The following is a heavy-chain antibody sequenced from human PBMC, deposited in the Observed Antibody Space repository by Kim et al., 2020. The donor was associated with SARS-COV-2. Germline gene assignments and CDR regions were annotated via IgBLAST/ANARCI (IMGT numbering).Heavy chain of an antibody. Sequence: GGSLRLSCAASGFTFSKYAMTWVRQAPGQGLEWVSGISGSGDTTVYADSVKGRFTISRDNSRDTLYLQMNSLRVADAARFYWAKDVDSGFGGIAECLQ. CDR2: ISGSGDTT. J-gene: IGHJ1*01. D-gene: IGHD5-12*01. CDR1: GFTFSKYA. CDR3: AKDVDSGFGGIAECLQ. V-gene: IGHV3-23*01.